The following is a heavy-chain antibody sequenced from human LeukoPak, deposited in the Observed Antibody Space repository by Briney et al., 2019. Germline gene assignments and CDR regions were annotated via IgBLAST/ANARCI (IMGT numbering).Heavy chain of an antibody. CDR3: AYVLDC. CDR1: GLPLSTHA. Sequence: GGSVPLPCGASGLPLSTHAMLWPGQAPGKGLEWVSYISTGGSTIYYADSVKGRFTISRDNAKNSLYLQMNSLRAEDTAVYYCAYVLDCWGQGALVTVSS. CDR2: ISTGGSTI. J-gene: IGHJ4*02. D-gene: IGHD3-10*02. V-gene: IGHV3-48*03.